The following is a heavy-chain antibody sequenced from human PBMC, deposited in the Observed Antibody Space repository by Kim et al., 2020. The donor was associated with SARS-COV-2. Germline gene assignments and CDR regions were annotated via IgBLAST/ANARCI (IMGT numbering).Heavy chain of an antibody. V-gene: IGHV3-23*01. J-gene: IGHJ4*02. CDR2: VSQSGADT. CDR1: GFTFSGYG. CDR3: AKRLGPTTPNFDY. D-gene: IGHD1-26*01. Sequence: GGSLRLSCAASGFTFSGYGMSWVRQAPGKGLEWVSAVSQSGADTNYANSVKGRFTISRDNSKNTLYLQMDSLRDEDTAVYYCAKRLGPTTPNFDYWGQGTLVTVSS.